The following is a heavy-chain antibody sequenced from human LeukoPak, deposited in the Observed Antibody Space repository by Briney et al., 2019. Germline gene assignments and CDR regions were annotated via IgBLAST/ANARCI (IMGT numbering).Heavy chain of an antibody. D-gene: IGHD3-16*02. CDR3: AKEVWGSHHYFDS. CDR2: INSDGSGT. Sequence: GGSLRLSCAASGFTFNSYWMHWVRQAPGKGLVWVSRINSDGSGTSDADFVKGRFTISRDNSKNTLYLQMNSLRAEDTAMYYCAKEVWGSHHYFDSWGQGTLVTVSS. J-gene: IGHJ4*02. V-gene: IGHV3-74*01. CDR1: GFTFNSYW.